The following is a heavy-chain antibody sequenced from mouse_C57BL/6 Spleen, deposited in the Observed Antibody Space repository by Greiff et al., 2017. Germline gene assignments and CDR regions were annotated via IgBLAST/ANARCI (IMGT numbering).Heavy chain of an antibody. Sequence: EVQLQQSGPELVKPGASVKISCKASGYTFTDYYMNWVKQSHGKSLEWIGDINPNNGGTSYNQKFKGKATLTVDKSSSTAYMELRSLTSEDSAVYYSLLDYYAMDYWGQGTSVTVSS. J-gene: IGHJ4*01. D-gene: IGHD1-1*01. CDR3: LLDYYAMDY. CDR2: INPNNGGT. CDR1: GYTFTDYY. V-gene: IGHV1-26*01.